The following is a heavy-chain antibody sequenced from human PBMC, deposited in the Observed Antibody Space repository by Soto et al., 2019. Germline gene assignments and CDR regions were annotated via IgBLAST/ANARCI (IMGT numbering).Heavy chain of an antibody. J-gene: IGHJ6*02. CDR2: IYWDDVK. D-gene: IGHD6-13*01. CDR1: GFSLTTSGVG. V-gene: IGHV2-5*02. Sequence: QITLKESGPTLVKPTQTLTLTCTFSGFSLTTSGVGVAWIRQPPGKALEWLALIYWDDVKRYSPSLKSRVTITKDTAKNRVVLTMTNIDPLDTDTYYCAHYFRVAADATSCCDGIDVWGPGTTPTVSS. CDR3: AHYFRVAADATSCCDGIDV.